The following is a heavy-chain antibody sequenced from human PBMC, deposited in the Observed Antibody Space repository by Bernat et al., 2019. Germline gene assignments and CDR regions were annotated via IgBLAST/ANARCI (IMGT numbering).Heavy chain of an antibody. CDR3: AHSRSPRIFDY. J-gene: IGHJ4*02. V-gene: IGHV2-5*02. D-gene: IGHD2-15*01. CDR1: GFSLSTSGVG. CDR2: IYWDDDA. Sequence: QITLKESGPTLVKPTQTLTLTCTFSGFSLSTSGVGVGWIRQPPGKALEWLALIYWDDDAHYSPSLASRLTITKDTSRSQVVLTMTNMDPVDTATYYCAHSRSPRIFDYGGRGTLVTVSS.